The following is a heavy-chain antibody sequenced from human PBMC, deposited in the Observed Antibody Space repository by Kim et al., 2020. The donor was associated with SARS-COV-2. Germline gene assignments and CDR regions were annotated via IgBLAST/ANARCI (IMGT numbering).Heavy chain of an antibody. J-gene: IGHJ4*02. CDR3: SSIDF. CDR2: ISDSGAYT. V-gene: IGHV3-23*01. Sequence: GGSLRLSCAASGFTFSNSAMSWVRQSPGKGLEWVSTISDSGAYTYYADSEKGRFSISRDNSKNTLYLQMKSLRDEDTAVYYCSSIDFWGQGTLVTGSS. CDR1: GFTFSNSA.